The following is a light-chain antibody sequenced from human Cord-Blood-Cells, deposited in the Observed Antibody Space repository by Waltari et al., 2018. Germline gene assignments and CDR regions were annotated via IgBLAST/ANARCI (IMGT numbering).Light chain of an antibody. CDR3: AAWDDSLSGVV. CDR2: RNN. V-gene: IGLV1-47*01. CDR1: SSNIGRNY. Sequence: QAVLTQPPSASGTPGQRVTISCSGSSSNIGRNYVFWYQQLPGTAPKHLIYRNNQRPSGVPDRFSGSKSGTSASLAISGLRSEDEADYYCAAWDDSLSGVVFGGGTKLTVL. J-gene: IGLJ2*01.